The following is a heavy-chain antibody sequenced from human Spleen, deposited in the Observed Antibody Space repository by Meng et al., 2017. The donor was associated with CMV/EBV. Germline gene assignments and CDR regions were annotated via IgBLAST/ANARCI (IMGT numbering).Heavy chain of an antibody. CDR3: AYEALDYYGLDV. V-gene: IGHV3-21*01. D-gene: IGHD3-3*01. CDR1: GFIFSSYA. Sequence: GESLKISCAASGFIFSSYAMSWVRQAPGKGLEWVASISSSSSDIYYADSVKGRITITRDNAKNSLYLQMNSLSAEATAVYYCAYEALDYYGLDVWGQGTTVTVSS. J-gene: IGHJ6*02. CDR2: ISSSSSDI.